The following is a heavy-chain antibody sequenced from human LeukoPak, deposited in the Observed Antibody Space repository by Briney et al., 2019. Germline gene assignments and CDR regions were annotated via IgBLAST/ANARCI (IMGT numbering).Heavy chain of an antibody. Sequence: PGGSVRLSCAASGFSFSTYYVNWVRQAPGKGLEWVSCISSSSTYIFYADSVRGRFTMSRDNAKSMVYLQMDGLGAEDTAVFSCVRQAVSGDSGIAYWGRGVLVTVS. D-gene: IGHD4-17*01. J-gene: IGHJ4*02. CDR2: ISSSSTYI. CDR3: VRQAVSGDSGIAY. CDR1: GFSFSTYY. V-gene: IGHV3-21*01.